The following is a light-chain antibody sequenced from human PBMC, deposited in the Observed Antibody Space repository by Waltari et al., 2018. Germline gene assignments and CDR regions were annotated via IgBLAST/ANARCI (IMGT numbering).Light chain of an antibody. J-gene: IGKJ3*01. CDR2: DAS. V-gene: IGKV3-11*01. CDR1: QSVRSY. Sequence: EIVLPQSPATLSLSTGARATISCRASQSVRSYLAWYQQKPGQAPRLLMYDASNRAPGIPARFSGSGSGTDFTLTISSLEPEDFAVYYCQHRSNWPRFTFGPGTKVDIK. CDR3: QHRSNWPRFT.